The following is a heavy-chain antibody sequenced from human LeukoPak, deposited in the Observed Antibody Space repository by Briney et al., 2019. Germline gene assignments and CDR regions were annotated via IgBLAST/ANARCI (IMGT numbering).Heavy chain of an antibody. V-gene: IGHV3-64*01. CDR3: ARDPGRSPDY. D-gene: IGHD1-26*01. CDR2: INSNGDDT. J-gene: IGHJ4*02. CDR1: GFTFSHYS. Sequence: GGSLRLSCAAPGFTFSHYSMHWVRQVPGKGLEYVSAINSNGDDTYYTNSVKGRFTISRDNSKNTLYLQMGSLRAEDMAVYYCARDPGRSPDYWGQGTLVTVSS.